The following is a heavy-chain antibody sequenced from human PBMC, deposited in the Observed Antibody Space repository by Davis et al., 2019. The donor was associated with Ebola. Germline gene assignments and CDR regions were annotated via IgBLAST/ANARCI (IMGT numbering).Heavy chain of an antibody. CDR1: SGSVNSNVYS. J-gene: IGHJ6*03. V-gene: IGHV4-61*08. CDR2: IYNRGTT. D-gene: IGHD1-26*01. Sequence: MPGGSLRLSCTVASGSVNSNVYSWNWIRQSPEKGLEWIGFIYNRGTTNYNPSLNSRVTISKDTSRNQFSLELRSVTAADTAVYYCAALFNGSYLAYVDVWGKGTTVTVS. CDR3: AALFNGSYLAYVDV.